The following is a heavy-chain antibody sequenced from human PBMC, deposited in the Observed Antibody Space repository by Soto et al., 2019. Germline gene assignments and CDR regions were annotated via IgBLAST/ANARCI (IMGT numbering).Heavy chain of an antibody. V-gene: IGHV4-39*01. Sequence: SETLSLTCTVSGGSISSSSYYWGWIRQPPGKGLEWIGSIYYSGSTYYNPSLKSRVTISVDTSKNQFSLKLSSVTAADTAVYYCVRRYGSGHDYWVQRTLVTVSS. D-gene: IGHD3-10*01. CDR2: IYYSGST. J-gene: IGHJ4*02. CDR3: VRRYGSGHDY. CDR1: GGSISSSSYY.